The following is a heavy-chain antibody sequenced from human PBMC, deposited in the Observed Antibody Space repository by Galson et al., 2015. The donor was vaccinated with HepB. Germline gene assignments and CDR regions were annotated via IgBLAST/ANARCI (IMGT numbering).Heavy chain of an antibody. D-gene: IGHD3-10*01. V-gene: IGHV1-2*06. Sequence: SVKVSCKASGSTFSDYYIHWVRQAPGQGLEWMGRINSDRGGTNYAQNFQGRITMTRDTSISTADMELSRLRSDDTAVYYCARPLLWLGESTDAFDIWGQGTMVTVSS. J-gene: IGHJ3*02. CDR3: ARPLLWLGESTDAFDI. CDR1: GSTFSDYY. CDR2: INSDRGGT.